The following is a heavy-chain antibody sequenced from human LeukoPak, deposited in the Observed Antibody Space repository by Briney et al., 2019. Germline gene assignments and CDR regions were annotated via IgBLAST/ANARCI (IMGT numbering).Heavy chain of an antibody. CDR2: IYTSGST. J-gene: IGHJ3*02. CDR3: ARGPYKYDGSGAFDI. CDR1: GDSISSGDYY. Sequence: SETLSLTCTVSGDSISSGDYYWSWIRQPAGKGLEWIGRIYTSGSTNYNHSLKSRVTISGDTSENHFSLQLTSVTAADTAVYYCARGPYKYDGSGAFDIWGQGTMVTVSS. D-gene: IGHD3-22*01. V-gene: IGHV4-61*02.